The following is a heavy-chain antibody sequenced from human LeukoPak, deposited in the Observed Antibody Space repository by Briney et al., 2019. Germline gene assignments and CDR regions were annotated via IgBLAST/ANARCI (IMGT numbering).Heavy chain of an antibody. V-gene: IGHV1-18*01. CDR3: ARVSDTSMVTPGFDS. CDR1: GYNFNRYA. Sequence: ASVKVSCKTSGYNFNRYAITWVGPARGQGVEWMGWVSTSNGDTNNPDTFQGRVTMTTDSVTKTAYLELRRLRSGDTAIYCCARVSDTSMVTPGFDSWGQGTLVTVSS. CDR2: VSTSNGDT. J-gene: IGHJ4*02. D-gene: IGHD5-18*01.